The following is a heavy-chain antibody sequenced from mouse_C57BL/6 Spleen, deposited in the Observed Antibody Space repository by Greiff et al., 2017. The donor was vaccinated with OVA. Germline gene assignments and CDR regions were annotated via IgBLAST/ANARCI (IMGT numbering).Heavy chain of an antibody. CDR2: LSSGSSTI. CDR1: GFTFSDYG. V-gene: IGHV5-17*01. Sequence: EVKLMESGGGLVKPGGSLKLSCAASGFTFSDYGMHWVRQAPEKGLEWVAYLSSGSSTIYYADTVKGRFTISRDNAKNTLFLQMTSLRSEDTAMYYCARAHSYWYFDVWGTGTTVTVSS. J-gene: IGHJ1*03. CDR3: ARAHSYWYFDV.